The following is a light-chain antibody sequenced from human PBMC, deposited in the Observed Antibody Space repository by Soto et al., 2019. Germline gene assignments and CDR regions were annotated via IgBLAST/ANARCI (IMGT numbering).Light chain of an antibody. CDR3: RQSYTVPYT. CDR1: QSISGY. V-gene: IGKV1-39*01. CDR2: AAS. Sequence: DIQMTQSPSSLSASVGDRVTITCRASQSISGYLSWYYQRPGKAPKLLISAASTLQSGVPSRFSGSGSGTDLTLTISSLQPEDSATYYCRQSYTVPYTFGQGTKLEVK. J-gene: IGKJ2*01.